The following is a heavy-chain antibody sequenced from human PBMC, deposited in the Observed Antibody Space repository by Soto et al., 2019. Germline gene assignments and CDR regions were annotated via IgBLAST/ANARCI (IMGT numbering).Heavy chain of an antibody. CDR3: ENLRSDYCWFDP. Sequence: SVKVSSKASFYTFTSYSISSARPAPGQGLDWMGWLSVNNGNTKNAQAFQGRVTMTTDTSTSTAYMELRSLRAADTAVYYCENLRSDYCWFDPWGQGSLVTVSS. V-gene: IGHV1-18*01. CDR2: LSVNNGNT. CDR1: FYTFTSYS. D-gene: IGHD4-17*01. J-gene: IGHJ5*02.